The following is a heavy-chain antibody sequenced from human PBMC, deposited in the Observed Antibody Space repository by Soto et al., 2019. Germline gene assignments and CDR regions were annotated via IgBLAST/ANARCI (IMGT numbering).Heavy chain of an antibody. CDR1: EYTFTSYV. CDR2: INAGNGNT. J-gene: IGHJ4*02. V-gene: IGHV1-3*01. Sequence: QVQVVQSGAAVKKPGASVKVSCKASEYTFTSYVIHWVRQAPGHSLEWIGWINAGNGNTKYSQKFQGRVTITRDTSASTAYMELSSLRSEDTAVYYCARELQGVYYFAYWGQGPLVTVSS. CDR3: ARELQGVYYFAY. D-gene: IGHD3-10*01.